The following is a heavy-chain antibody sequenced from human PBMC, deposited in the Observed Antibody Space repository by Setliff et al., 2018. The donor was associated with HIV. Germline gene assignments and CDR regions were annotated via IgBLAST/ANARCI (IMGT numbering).Heavy chain of an antibody. CDR3: LVAVEEDV. V-gene: IGHV3-48*03. CDR1: GFIFSSYE. J-gene: IGHJ6*04. Sequence: GSLRLSCAASGFIFSSYEMNWVRQAPGKGLEWVSAISSNGGSTYYADSVKGRFTISRDNARNSLYLQMNSLRAEDTAVYYCLVAVEEDVWGKGTTVTVSS. CDR2: ISSNGGST. D-gene: IGHD5-12*01.